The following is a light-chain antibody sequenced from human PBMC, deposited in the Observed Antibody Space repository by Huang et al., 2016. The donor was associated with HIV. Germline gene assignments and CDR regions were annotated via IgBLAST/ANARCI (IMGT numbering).Light chain of an antibody. Sequence: DIVLTQSPDSLAVSLGGRATINCKSSQSVLDHSNNKNCLAWFQQKPGQPPKLLIYWASCRESGVPDRFSGSGSGTDFTLTISSLQAEDVAVYYCHQYYNTPYTFGQGTKLEIK. V-gene: IGKV4-1*01. CDR1: QSVLDHSNNKNC. CDR3: HQYYNTPYT. CDR2: WAS. J-gene: IGKJ2*01.